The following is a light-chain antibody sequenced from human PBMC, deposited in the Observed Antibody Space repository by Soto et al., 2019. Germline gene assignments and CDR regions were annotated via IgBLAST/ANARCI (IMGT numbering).Light chain of an antibody. CDR2: STS. J-gene: IGKJ1*01. Sequence: IVLTQSPYTLSLSPGERATLSCRAGQRVSSDSLAWYHQQPGQAPRPLIYSTSNRATGIPDRLSGSGSRTDFTLTIRRIEPTDSALYYCQQSGRSQTFGQGTNVYI. CDR1: QRVSSDS. CDR3: QQSGRSQT. V-gene: IGKV3-20*01.